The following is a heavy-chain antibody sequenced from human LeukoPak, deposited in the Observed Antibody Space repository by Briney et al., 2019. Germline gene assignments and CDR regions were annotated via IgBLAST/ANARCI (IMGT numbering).Heavy chain of an antibody. CDR1: GYTFTSYD. J-gene: IGHJ6*02. CDR2: MNPNSGNT. Sequence: ASVRVSCKASGYTFTSYDINWVRQAPGQGVEWMGWMNPNSGNTGYAQKFQGRVTMTRNTSISTAYMELSSLRSEDTAVYYCARLPFAYCSSSSCYHYGMDVWGQGTTVTVSS. V-gene: IGHV1-8*01. D-gene: IGHD2-2*01. CDR3: ARLPFAYCSSSSCYHYGMDV.